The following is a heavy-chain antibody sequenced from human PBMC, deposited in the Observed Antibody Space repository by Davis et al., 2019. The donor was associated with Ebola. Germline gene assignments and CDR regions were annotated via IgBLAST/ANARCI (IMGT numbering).Heavy chain of an antibody. J-gene: IGHJ5*02. Sequence: GESLKISCAASGFMFSSYAMTWVRQAPGKGPEWVSSISGNGGFTYYAESVKGRFTISRDNSKNTVYLQLNILRPEDTAVYNCAKDDGPRRLADPWGQGTLVTVSS. CDR1: GFMFSSYA. CDR3: AKDDGPRRLADP. D-gene: IGHD5-24*01. V-gene: IGHV3-23*01. CDR2: ISGNGGFT.